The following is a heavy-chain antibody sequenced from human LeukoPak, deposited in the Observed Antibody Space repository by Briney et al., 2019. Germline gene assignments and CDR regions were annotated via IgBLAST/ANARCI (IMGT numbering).Heavy chain of an antibody. CDR2: IYNSGST. Sequence: SETLSLTCSVSGDSISYFYWSWIRQAAGKGLEWIGRIYNSGSTDYNASLKSRVTMSVDTSKNQLSLKVISVTAADTAVYYCARAYSTLFDYWGQGTLVTVSS. CDR3: ARAYSTLFDY. CDR1: GDSISYFY. J-gene: IGHJ4*02. V-gene: IGHV4-4*07. D-gene: IGHD2/OR15-2a*01.